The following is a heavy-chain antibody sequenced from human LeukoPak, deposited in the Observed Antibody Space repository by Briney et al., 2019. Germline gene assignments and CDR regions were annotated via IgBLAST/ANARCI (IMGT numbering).Heavy chain of an antibody. V-gene: IGHV3-74*01. CDR1: GFTFSAYW. J-gene: IGHJ5*02. CDR2: INSDGSST. Sequence: PGGSLRLSCAASGFTFSAYWMHWVRQAPGKGLVWVSRINSDGSSTSYADSVKGRFTISRDNAKNTLYLQMNSLRAEDTAVYYCARDWVPAAPQTTNWFDPWGQGPLVIVSS. CDR3: ARDWVPAAPQTTNWFDP. D-gene: IGHD2-2*01.